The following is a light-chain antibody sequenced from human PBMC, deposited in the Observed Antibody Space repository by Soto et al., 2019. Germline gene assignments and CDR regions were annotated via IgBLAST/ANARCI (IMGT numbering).Light chain of an antibody. J-gene: IGLJ3*02. V-gene: IGLV4-60*02. CDR2: LDRSGSY. CDR3: ETWYSNTHKV. Sequence: QSVLTQSSSASASLGSSVKLTCILSSGHSTYIIAWHQQQPGKAPRFLMTLDRSGSYNRGSGGPDRFSGSSSGADRYLTIANLPFEDEGDYYCETWYSNTHKVFGGGTKLTVL. CDR1: SGHSTYI.